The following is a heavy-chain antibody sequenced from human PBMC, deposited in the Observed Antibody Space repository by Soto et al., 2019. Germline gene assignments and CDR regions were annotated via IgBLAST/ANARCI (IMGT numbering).Heavy chain of an antibody. D-gene: IGHD3-3*01. CDR3: ARDLNDFWSGYYYFDY. CDR1: GFTFSSYG. Sequence: GGSLRLSCAASGFTFSSYGMHWVRQAPGKGLEWVAVIWYDGSNKYYADSVKGRFTISRDNSKNTLYLQMNSLRAEDTAVYYCARDLNDFWSGYYYFDYWGQGTLVTVSS. CDR2: IWYDGSNK. V-gene: IGHV3-33*01. J-gene: IGHJ4*02.